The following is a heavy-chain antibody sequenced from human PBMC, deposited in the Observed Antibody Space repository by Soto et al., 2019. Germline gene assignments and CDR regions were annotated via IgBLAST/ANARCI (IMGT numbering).Heavy chain of an antibody. J-gene: IGHJ3*02. Sequence: PSETLSLTCTVSGGSISSYYWSWVRQPPGKGLEWIGYIYHSWSTNYIPSLKSRLTISLDMSKNQFSLTLSSVTAADTAVYYCARQLVVVVAAATRGGAFDIWGQGTMVTVS. CDR2: IYHSWST. CDR3: ARQLVVVVAAATRGGAFDI. D-gene: IGHD2-15*01. V-gene: IGHV4-59*08. CDR1: GGSISSYY.